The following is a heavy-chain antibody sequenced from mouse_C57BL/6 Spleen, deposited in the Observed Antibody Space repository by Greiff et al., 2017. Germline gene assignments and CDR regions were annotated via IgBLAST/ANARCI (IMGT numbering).Heavy chain of an antibody. CDR2: ISSGGDYI. Sequence: EVKLVESGEGLVKPGGSLKLSCAASGFTFSSYAMSWVRQTPEKRLEWVAYISSGGDYIYYADTVKGRFTISRDNARNTLYLQMSSLKSEGTAMYYCTRDLDGFYYFDDWGQGTTLTVSS. D-gene: IGHD2-3*01. CDR3: TRDLDGFYYFDD. V-gene: IGHV5-9-1*02. CDR1: GFTFSSYA. J-gene: IGHJ2*01.